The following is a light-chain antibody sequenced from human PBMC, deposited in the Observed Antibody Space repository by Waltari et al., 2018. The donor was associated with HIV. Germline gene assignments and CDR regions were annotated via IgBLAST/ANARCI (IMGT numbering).Light chain of an antibody. CDR2: ANT. CDR3: ATWDDSLNGPL. V-gene: IGLV1-44*01. J-gene: IGLJ2*01. CDR1: SSNIGSND. Sequence: QSVLTQPPSASGTPGQRVTISCSGISSNIGSNDVSWYQQFPGTAPKVLMSANTPRPSGVPDRFSASKSGTSAALAISGLHSEDEADYYCATWDDSLNGPLFGGGTKLTVL.